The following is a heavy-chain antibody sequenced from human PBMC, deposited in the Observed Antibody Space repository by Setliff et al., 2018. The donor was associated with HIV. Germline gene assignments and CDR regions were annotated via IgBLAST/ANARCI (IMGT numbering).Heavy chain of an antibody. V-gene: IGHV4-38-2*01. J-gene: IGHJ4*02. D-gene: IGHD3-10*01. CDR3: ARGAELLWFGELHNIPYFDY. CDR2: INHSANT. Sequence: SETLSLTCAVSGYSISSGYYWGWIRQPPGKGLEWIGEINHSANTMDNASLKGRVTLSVDASKSQFSLKLSSVTAADTAVYYCARGAELLWFGELHNIPYFDYWGQGTLVTVSS. CDR1: GYSISSGYY.